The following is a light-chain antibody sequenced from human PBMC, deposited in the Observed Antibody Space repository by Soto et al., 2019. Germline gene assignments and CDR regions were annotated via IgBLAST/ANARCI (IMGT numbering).Light chain of an antibody. J-gene: IGKJ2*01. CDR3: QQYSRSPLYT. CDR1: QSVSSNY. V-gene: IGKV3-20*01. CDR2: GAS. Sequence: ETVLTQSPGTLSLSPGERATLSCRASQSVSSNYLAWYQQKPGQAPRLLIYGASSRATGIPDRFSGSGSGTDFTLTISRLEPEAVALYYCQQYSRSPLYTFGQGTKLEIK.